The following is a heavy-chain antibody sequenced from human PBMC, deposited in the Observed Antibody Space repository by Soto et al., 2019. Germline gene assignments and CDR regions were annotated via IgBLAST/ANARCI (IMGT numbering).Heavy chain of an antibody. CDR1: GGSFSGYY. CDR3: AKDQVRVVVAAAFDY. V-gene: IGHV4-34*01. J-gene: IGHJ4*02. CDR2: INHSGST. D-gene: IGHD2-15*01. Sequence: SETLSLTCGVYGGSFSGYYWSWIRQPPGKGLEWIGEINHSGSTNYNNPSLKSRVTISVDTSKNQFSLKLSSVTAADTAVYYCAKDQVRVVVAAAFDYWGQGTLVTVSS.